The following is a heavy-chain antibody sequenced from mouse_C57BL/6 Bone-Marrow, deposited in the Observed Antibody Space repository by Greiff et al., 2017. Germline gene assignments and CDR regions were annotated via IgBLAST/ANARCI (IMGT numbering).Heavy chain of an antibody. V-gene: IGHV5-17*01. Sequence: EVKLVESGGGLVKPGGSLKLSCAASGFTFSDYGMHWVRQAPEKGLEWVAYLSSGSSTIYYADTVKGRFTISRDNAKNTLFLQMTSLRSEDTAMYYCARDDGYYLPSFDYWGQGTTLTVSS. CDR2: LSSGSSTI. CDR1: GFTFSDYG. CDR3: ARDDGYYLPSFDY. D-gene: IGHD2-3*01. J-gene: IGHJ2*01.